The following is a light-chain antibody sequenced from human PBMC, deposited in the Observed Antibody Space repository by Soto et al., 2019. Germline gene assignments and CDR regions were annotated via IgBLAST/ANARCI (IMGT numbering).Light chain of an antibody. V-gene: IGKV3-11*01. CDR2: DAS. Sequence: EIGLTQSPATLSLSPGERATLSCRASQSVSSYLAWYQQKPGQAPRLLIYDASNRATGIPARFSGSGSGTDLTHTISSLEPEDFAVYYCQQRSNWPPALTFGGGTKVEIK. CDR3: QQRSNWPPALT. J-gene: IGKJ4*01. CDR1: QSVSSY.